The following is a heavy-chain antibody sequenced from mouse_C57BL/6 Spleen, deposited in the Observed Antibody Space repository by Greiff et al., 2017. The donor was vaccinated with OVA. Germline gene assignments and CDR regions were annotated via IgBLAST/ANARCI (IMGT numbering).Heavy chain of an antibody. V-gene: IGHV1-15*01. CDR2: IDPETGGT. CDR3: TRPYGSTSFDY. D-gene: IGHD1-1*01. Sequence: QVQLKQSGAELVRPGASVTLSCKASGYTFTDYEMHWVKQTPVHGLEWIGAIDPETGGTAYNQKFKGKAILTADKSSSTAYMELRSLTSEDSAVYYCTRPYGSTSFDYWGQGTTLTVSS. CDR1: GYTFTDYE. J-gene: IGHJ2*01.